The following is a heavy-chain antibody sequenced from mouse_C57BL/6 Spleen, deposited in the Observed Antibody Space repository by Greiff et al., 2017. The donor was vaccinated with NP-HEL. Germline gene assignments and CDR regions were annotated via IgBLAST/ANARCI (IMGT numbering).Heavy chain of an antibody. Sequence: EVQVVESGGGLVKPGGSLKLSCAASGFTFSDYGMHWVRQAPEKGLEWVAYISSGSSTIYYADTVKGRFTISRDNAKNTLFLQMTSLRSEDTAMYYCARSTMVTTGYYFDYWGQGTTLTVSS. CDR2: ISSGSSTI. V-gene: IGHV5-17*01. CDR3: ARSTMVTTGYYFDY. J-gene: IGHJ2*01. D-gene: IGHD2-2*01. CDR1: GFTFSDYG.